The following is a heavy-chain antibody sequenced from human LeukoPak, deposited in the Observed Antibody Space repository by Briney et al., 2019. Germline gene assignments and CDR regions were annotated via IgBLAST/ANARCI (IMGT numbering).Heavy chain of an antibody. V-gene: IGHV4-30-4*02. CDR1: GYSISSGDYY. CDR3: ARGPYCSGGSCYSRPFDY. CDR2: IYYSGST. Sequence: SETLSLTCTVSGYSISSGDYYWSWIRQPPGKALEWIGYIYYSGSTYYNPSLKSRVTISVDTSKNQFSLKLSSVTAADTAVYYCARGPYCSGGSCYSRPFDYWGQGTLVTVSS. J-gene: IGHJ4*02. D-gene: IGHD2-15*01.